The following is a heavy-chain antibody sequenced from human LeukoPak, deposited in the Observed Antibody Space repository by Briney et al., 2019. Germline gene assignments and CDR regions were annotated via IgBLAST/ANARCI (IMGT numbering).Heavy chain of an antibody. Sequence: GGSLRLSCAASGFTFSGSAMHWVRRASGKGLEWVGRIRSKANSYATAYAASVKGRFTISRDDSKDTAYLQMNSLKTEDTAVYYCTTHGQFDPWGQGTLVTVSS. CDR1: GFTFSGSA. J-gene: IGHJ5*02. CDR3: TTHGQFDP. V-gene: IGHV3-73*01. CDR2: IRSKANSYAT.